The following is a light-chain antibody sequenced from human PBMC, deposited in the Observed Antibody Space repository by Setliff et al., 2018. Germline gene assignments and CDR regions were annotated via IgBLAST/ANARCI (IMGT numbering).Light chain of an antibody. Sequence: QSVLTKPPSASGTPGQTVTISCSGDSSNTGSSTVKWYQHVPGTAPRILSYSNAHRPAGVHGRFAGSKSGTSATLYIRGLQSDDDADYYCATWDDSLNGPVFGSGTNVTVL. CDR3: ATWDDSLNGPV. CDR2: SNA. V-gene: IGLV1-44*01. CDR1: SSNTGSST. J-gene: IGLJ1*01.